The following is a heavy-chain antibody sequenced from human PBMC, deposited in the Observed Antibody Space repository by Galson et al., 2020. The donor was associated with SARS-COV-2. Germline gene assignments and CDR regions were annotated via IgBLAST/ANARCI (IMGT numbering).Heavy chain of an antibody. D-gene: IGHD2-2*01. V-gene: IGHV3-72*01. CDR3: ARVEGCSRTTCLYYFDY. Sequence: GGSLGLSCAASGFTFSNHYMDWVRQAPGKGLEWVGRTRNKTKSYTTEYAASVKGRFTISRDDSKNSLYLQMNSLKTEDTAVYYCARVEGCSRTTCLYYFDYWGQGTLVTVSS. J-gene: IGHJ4*02. CDR2: TRNKTKSYTT. CDR1: GFTFSNHY.